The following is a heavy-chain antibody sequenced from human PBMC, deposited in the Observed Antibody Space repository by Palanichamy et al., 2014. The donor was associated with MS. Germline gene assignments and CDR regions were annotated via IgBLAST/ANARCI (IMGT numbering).Heavy chain of an antibody. CDR1: GFTFSNYY. J-gene: IGHJ5*01. CDR3: ARGPTGTNWFDS. D-gene: IGHD1-7*01. Sequence: QVQLVESGGGLVKPGGSLRLSCAASGFTFSNYYMTWIRQAPGKGLEWVSYISSSGGSIYYAGSVRGRFTISRDNAKNSLYLQMNSLRAEDTAVYYCARGPTGTNWFDSWGQGTLVTVSS. CDR2: ISSSGGSI. V-gene: IGHV3-11*01.